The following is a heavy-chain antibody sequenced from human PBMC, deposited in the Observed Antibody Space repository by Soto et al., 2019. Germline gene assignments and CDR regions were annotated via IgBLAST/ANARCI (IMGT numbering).Heavy chain of an antibody. CDR1: GGTFSSYS. J-gene: IGHJ4*02. V-gene: IGHV1-69*01. CDR2: IIPIFGTA. CDR3: ARDGGRHSGGIDY. Sequence: QVQLVQSGAEVKKPGSSVKVSCKASGGTFSSYSINWVRQAPGQGLAWMGEIIPIFGTANYAQKCQGRVTMTAYESTSTAYMERSSLRSEDTAVYYGARDGGRHSGGIDYWGQGNLVTVSS. D-gene: IGHD1-26*01.